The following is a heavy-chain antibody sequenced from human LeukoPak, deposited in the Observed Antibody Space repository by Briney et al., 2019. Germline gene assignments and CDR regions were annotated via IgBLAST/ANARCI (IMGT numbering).Heavy chain of an antibody. CDR1: GFTFSSYW. J-gene: IGHJ5*01. Sequence: PVVSLRLSCAASGFTFSSYWMSWVRQAPGKGLDSVANIKQDGSEKYYLDSVKDRFTISRDNAKNSLYLQMNSLRAEDTAVYYCAREAGYGDGGWFHPWGQGTLVTVSS. V-gene: IGHV3-7*01. CDR2: IKQDGSEK. CDR3: AREAGYGDGGWFHP. D-gene: IGHD4-17*01.